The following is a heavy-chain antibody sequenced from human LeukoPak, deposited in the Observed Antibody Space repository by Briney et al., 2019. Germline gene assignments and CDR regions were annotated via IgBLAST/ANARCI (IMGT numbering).Heavy chain of an antibody. V-gene: IGHV3-30*04. CDR1: GFTFSGSA. CDR2: ISYDGSNK. D-gene: IGHD6-6*01. J-gene: IGHJ4*02. CDR3: ARAPYSSSSRLDY. Sequence: GGSLRLSCAASGFTFSGSAMHWVRQAPGKGLEWVAVISYDGSNKYYADSVKGRFTISRDNSKNTLYLQMNSLRAEDTAVYYCARAPYSSSSRLDYWGQGTLVTVSS.